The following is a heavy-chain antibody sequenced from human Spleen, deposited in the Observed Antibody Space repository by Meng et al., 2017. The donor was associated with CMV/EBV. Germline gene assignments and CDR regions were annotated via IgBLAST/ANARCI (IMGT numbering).Heavy chain of an antibody. Sequence: VHLVQSGARVPKPGSSCTASCKASGGTFSSYASSWVRQAPGQGLEWMGGIIPIFGTANYAQKFQGRVTITADESTSTAYMELSSLRSEDTAVYYCARVYPKHQDVAFDYWGQGTLVTVSS. CDR2: IIPIFGTA. V-gene: IGHV1-69*12. CDR3: ARVYPKHQDVAFDY. J-gene: IGHJ4*02. D-gene: IGHD2-15*01. CDR1: GGTFSSYA.